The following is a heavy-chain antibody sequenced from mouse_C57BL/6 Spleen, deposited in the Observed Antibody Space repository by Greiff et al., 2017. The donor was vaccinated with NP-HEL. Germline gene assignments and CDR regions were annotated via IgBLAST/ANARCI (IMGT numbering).Heavy chain of an antibody. Sequence: VKLMESGAELVRPGASVTLSCKASGYTFTDYEMHWVKQTPVHGLEWIGAIDPETGGTAYNQKFKGKAILTADKSSSSAYMELRSLTSEDSAVYYCTPNWNYFDYWGQGTTLTVSS. CDR3: TPNWNYFDY. CDR1: GYTFTDYE. D-gene: IGHD4-1*02. CDR2: IDPETGGT. V-gene: IGHV1-15*01. J-gene: IGHJ2*01.